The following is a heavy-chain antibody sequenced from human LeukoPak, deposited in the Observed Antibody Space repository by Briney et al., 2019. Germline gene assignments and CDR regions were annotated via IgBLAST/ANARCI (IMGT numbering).Heavy chain of an antibody. D-gene: IGHD3-3*01. V-gene: IGHV3-23*01. J-gene: IGHJ4*02. CDR1: GFTFSIYA. Sequence: GGSLRLSCAASGFTFSIYAMSWVRQAPGKGLEWISAISGSAGNTYHADSVKGRFTISRDNSKNTMYLQMNSLRAEDTAVYYCAKDLVNNYDFWSGYYIGFDYWGQGTLVTVAS. CDR2: ISGSAGNT. CDR3: AKDLVNNYDFWSGYYIGFDY.